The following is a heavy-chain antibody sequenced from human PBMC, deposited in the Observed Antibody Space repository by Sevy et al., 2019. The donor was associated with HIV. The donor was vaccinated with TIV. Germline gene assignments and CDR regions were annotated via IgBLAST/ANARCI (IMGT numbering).Heavy chain of an antibody. CDR2: INTNSDGT. Sequence: ASVKVSCKTSGYKFTDYYIHWVRQAPGQGLEWMGWINTNSDGTESAQKFQGRVTMTRDTSVSTVHMELRGLRSDDTAIYYCARDQEFCSTTTCYTALDHWGQGTLLTVSS. D-gene: IGHD2-2*02. V-gene: IGHV1-2*02. CDR3: ARDQEFCSTTTCYTALDH. CDR1: GYKFTDYY. J-gene: IGHJ4*02.